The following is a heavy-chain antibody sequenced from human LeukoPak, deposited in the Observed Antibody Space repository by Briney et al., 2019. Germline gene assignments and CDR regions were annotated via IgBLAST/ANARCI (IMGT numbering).Heavy chain of an antibody. Sequence: GGSLRLSCAGSGFTFSDYYMSWIRQAPGKGLEWISYIRGSGNIIYYADSVKGRFTISRDNAKNSLYLQMNSLRAEDTAVYYCAKGSWMFDPWGQGTLVTVSS. V-gene: IGHV3-11*01. CDR3: AKGSWMFDP. D-gene: IGHD1-1*01. CDR2: IRGSGNII. J-gene: IGHJ5*02. CDR1: GFTFSDYY.